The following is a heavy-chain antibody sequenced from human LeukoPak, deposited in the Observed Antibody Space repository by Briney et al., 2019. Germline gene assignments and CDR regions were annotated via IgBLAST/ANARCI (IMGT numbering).Heavy chain of an antibody. CDR1: GGSFSGYY. D-gene: IGHD3-22*01. Sequence: SETLSLTCAVYGGSFSGYYWSWIRQPPGKGLEWIGEINHSGSTNYNPSLKSRVTISVDTSKNQFSLKLSSVTAADTAVYYCARELKNYDSSGYYYYYYMDVWGKGTTVTISS. J-gene: IGHJ6*03. CDR2: INHSGST. V-gene: IGHV4-34*01. CDR3: ARELKNYDSSGYYYYYYMDV.